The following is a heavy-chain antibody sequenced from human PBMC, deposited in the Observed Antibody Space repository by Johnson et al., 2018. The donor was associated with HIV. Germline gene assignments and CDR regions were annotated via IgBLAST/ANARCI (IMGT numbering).Heavy chain of an antibody. J-gene: IGHJ3*02. V-gene: IGHV3-64*04. CDR3: ARDGLAANAFDT. CDR1: GFTFSQYA. D-gene: IGHD3/OR15-3a*01. Sequence: QVLLLESGGGLVQPGESLRLSCVASGFTFSQYAMHWVRQAPGKGLEYVSAISTTGVSTYYADSVRGRFTISRDNSKNMLYLQMNSLRPEDTAVYYCARDGLAANAFDTWGQGTMVTVSS. CDR2: ISTTGVST.